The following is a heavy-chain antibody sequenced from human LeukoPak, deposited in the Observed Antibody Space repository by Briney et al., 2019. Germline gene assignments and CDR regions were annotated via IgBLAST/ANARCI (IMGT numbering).Heavy chain of an antibody. D-gene: IGHD1-26*01. V-gene: IGHV3-23*01. CDR3: AILNRVEWDLGE. CDR2: VGDNGGGA. J-gene: IGHJ4*02. Sequence: GGSLRLSCVGSGFHFSVYAMGWVRQAPGKGLEWVARVGDNGGGAHSADSVRGRFNISKDNSKNTLYLQMNSLRPEDTAIYNCAILNRVEWDLGEGGQGVLVTVSS. CDR1: GFHFSVYA.